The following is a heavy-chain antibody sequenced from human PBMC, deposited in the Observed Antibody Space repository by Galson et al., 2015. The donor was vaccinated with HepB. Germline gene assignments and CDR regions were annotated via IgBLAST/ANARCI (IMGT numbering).Heavy chain of an antibody. D-gene: IGHD3-9*01. CDR3: VHLDSNLDWFAFDI. CDR1: GFSLTTSGVG. Sequence: PALVKPTQTLTLTCTFSGFSLTTSGVGVGWIRQPPGKVLEWLALIYWDDDKRYSPSLKSRLSITKDTSKKQVVLTVTNMDPVDTATYYCVHLDSNLDWFAFDIWGHGTMVTVSS. J-gene: IGHJ3*02. V-gene: IGHV2-5*02. CDR2: IYWDDDK.